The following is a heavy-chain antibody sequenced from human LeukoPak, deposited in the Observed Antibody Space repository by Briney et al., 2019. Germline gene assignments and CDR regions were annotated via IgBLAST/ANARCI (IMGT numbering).Heavy chain of an antibody. CDR3: AKEYYDILTGLYYFDY. CDR1: GFTFSSYA. D-gene: IGHD3-9*01. V-gene: IGHV3-23*01. CDR2: ISGSGGST. Sequence: PGGSLRLSCAASGFTFSSYAMSWVRQAPGKGLEWVSAISGSGGSTYYADSVKGRFTISRDNSKNTLYLQMNSLRAEDTAVYYCAKEYYDILTGLYYFDYWGQGTLVTVSS. J-gene: IGHJ4*02.